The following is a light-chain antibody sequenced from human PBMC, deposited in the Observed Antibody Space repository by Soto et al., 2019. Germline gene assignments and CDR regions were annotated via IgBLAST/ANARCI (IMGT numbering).Light chain of an antibody. V-gene: IGKV4-1*01. J-gene: IGKJ5*01. CDR3: QQYYSTIIT. CDR1: QSVLSSSNNNNY. CDR2: WAS. Sequence: DIVMTQSPDSLAVSLGERATINCGSSQSVLSSSNNNNYLAWYKQKRGQPPKXXISWASTRESGVPDRFSGSGSGTNFTLTISSLQAEDVAVDYCQQYYSTIITFGQGTRLEIK.